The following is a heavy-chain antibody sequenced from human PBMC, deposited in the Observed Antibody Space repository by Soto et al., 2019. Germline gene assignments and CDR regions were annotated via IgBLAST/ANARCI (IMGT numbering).Heavy chain of an antibody. CDR2: MNPSSGNT. CDR3: TRVPGPSSGN. Sequence: ASVKVSCKASGYTFTSYDIYWVRQATGQGLEWMGWMNPSSGNTGYAQKFQGRVTMTRDTSITTAYMELSSLRSEDTAVYYCTRVPGPSSGNWGQGTLVTVLL. V-gene: IGHV1-8*01. D-gene: IGHD3-10*01. CDR1: GYTFTSYD. J-gene: IGHJ4*02.